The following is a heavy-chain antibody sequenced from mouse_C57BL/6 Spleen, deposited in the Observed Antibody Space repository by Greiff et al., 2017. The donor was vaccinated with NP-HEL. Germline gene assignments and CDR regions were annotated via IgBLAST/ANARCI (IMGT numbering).Heavy chain of an antibody. V-gene: IGHV1-15*01. J-gene: IGHJ2*01. CDR2: IDPETGGT. D-gene: IGHD2-3*01. CDR1: GYTFTDYD. CDR3: TGWLLRYFDY. Sequence: QVQLQQSGAELVRPGASVTLSCKASGYTFTDYDMHWVKQTPVHGLEWIGAIDPETGGTAYNQKFKGKAILTADKSSSTAYMELRSLTSEDSAVYYCTGWLLRYFDYWGQGTTLTVSS.